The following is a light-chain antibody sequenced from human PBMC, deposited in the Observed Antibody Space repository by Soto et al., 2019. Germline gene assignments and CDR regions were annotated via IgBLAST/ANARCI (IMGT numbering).Light chain of an antibody. V-gene: IGKV1-5*01. CDR1: QSISSY. CDR2: DAS. J-gene: IGKJ1*01. CDR3: QQSRA. Sequence: DIQMTQSPSTLSASVGDRVTITCRARQSISSYLAWYQQKPGKAPKLLIYDASSLESGVPSRFSGSGSGTDFTLTISSLQPEDFATYYCQQSRAFGQGTKVDIK.